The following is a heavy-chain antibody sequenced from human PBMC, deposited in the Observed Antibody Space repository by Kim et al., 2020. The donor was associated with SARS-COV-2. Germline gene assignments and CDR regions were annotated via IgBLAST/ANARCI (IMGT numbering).Heavy chain of an antibody. D-gene: IGHD6-13*01. V-gene: IGHV3-43*01. J-gene: IGHJ4*02. Sequence: ADSVKGRFTISRDNSKYSLYLQMNGLTTEDTAVYYCANNIPYSTCWLPHYWGQGTLVTVSS. CDR3: ANNIPYSTCWLPHY.